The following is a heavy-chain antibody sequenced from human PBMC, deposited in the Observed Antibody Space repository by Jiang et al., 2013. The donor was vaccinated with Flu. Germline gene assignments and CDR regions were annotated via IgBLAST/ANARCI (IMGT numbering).Heavy chain of an antibody. D-gene: IGHD2-15*01. J-gene: IGHJ6*02. Sequence: SQKFQGRVTITRDTSASTAYMELSSLRSEDTAVYYCAKDIVVVVAARGYYGMDVWGQGTTVTVSS. V-gene: IGHV1-3*01. CDR3: AKDIVVVVAARGYYGMDV.